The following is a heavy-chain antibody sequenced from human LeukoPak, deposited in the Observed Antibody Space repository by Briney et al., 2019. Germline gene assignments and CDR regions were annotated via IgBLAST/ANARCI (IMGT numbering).Heavy chain of an antibody. V-gene: IGHV1-46*01. D-gene: IGHD6-6*01. Sequence: ASVKVSCKASGYTFTSYYMHWVRQAPGQGLEWMGIINPSGGSTSYAQKFQGRVTMTRDTSTSTVYMELSSLRSEDTAVYYCARVNIAARPHYDSDYWGQGTLVTVSS. CDR2: INPSGGST. CDR1: GYTFTSYY. CDR3: ARVNIAARPHYDSDY. J-gene: IGHJ4*02.